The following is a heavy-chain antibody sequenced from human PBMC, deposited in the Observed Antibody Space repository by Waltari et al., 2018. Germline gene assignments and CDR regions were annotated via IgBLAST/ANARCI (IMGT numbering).Heavy chain of an antibody. D-gene: IGHD5-12*01. CDR1: GYSISSGYY. V-gene: IGHV4-38-2*01. CDR3: ARVGGYEPPY. CDR2: IYHSGRT. J-gene: IGHJ4*02. Sequence: QVQLQESGPGLVKPSETLSLTCAVSGYSISSGYYWGWIRQPPGKGLEWIGSIYHSGRTYYNPSLKSRVTISVDTSKNQFSLQLSSVTAADTAAYYCARVGGYEPPYWGQGTLVTVSS.